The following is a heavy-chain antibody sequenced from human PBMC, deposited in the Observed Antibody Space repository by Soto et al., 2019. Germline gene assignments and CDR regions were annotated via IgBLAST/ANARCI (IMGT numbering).Heavy chain of an antibody. Sequence: GGSLRLSCAASGFTFSSYAMSWVRQAPGKGLEWVSAISGSGGSTYYADSVKGRFTISRDNSKNTLYLQMNSLRAEDTAVYYCAKDGYDILGRSDYFDYWGQGTLVTVSS. J-gene: IGHJ4*02. V-gene: IGHV3-23*01. CDR2: ISGSGGST. CDR1: GFTFSSYA. CDR3: AKDGYDILGRSDYFDY. D-gene: IGHD3-9*01.